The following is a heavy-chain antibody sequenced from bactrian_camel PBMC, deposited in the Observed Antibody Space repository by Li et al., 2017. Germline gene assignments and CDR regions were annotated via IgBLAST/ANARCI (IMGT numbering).Heavy chain of an antibody. CDR1: GFNFTTYY. V-gene: IGHV3-2*01. CDR3: ATNRAAMIVVVQDFGY. J-gene: IGHJ6*01. D-gene: IGHD2*01. Sequence: HVQLVESGGGLVQPGGSLRLSCEASGFNFTTYYMSWVRQAPGKGLECVASIYSDGSGTYYSNSVKGRFTVSRDNANNLAYLQMNSLKSEDTAQYYCATNRAAMIVVVQDFGYWGQGTQVTVS. CDR2: IYSDGSGT.